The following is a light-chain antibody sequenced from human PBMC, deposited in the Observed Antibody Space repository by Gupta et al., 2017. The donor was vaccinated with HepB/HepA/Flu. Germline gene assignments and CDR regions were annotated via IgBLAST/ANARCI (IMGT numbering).Light chain of an antibody. CDR2: DAS. J-gene: IGKJ4*01. V-gene: IGKV3-11*01. Sequence: EIVLTQSPVTLSLSPGERATLSCRASQSVSRYLAWYQQKPGQPPSLLVFDASNRATGVPARFSGSRSGTDFTLTIISLEPEDFAVYYCQQRINWPLTFGGAT. CDR1: QSVSRY. CDR3: QQRINWPLT.